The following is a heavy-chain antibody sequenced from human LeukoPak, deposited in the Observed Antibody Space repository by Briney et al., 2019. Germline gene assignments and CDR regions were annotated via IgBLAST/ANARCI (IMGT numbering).Heavy chain of an antibody. CDR2: INHSGST. J-gene: IGHJ4*02. D-gene: IGHD3-3*01. CDR3: ARDTTYYDFWSGYPDY. Sequence: PSETLSLTCAVYGGSFSGYYWSWIRQPPGKGLEWIGEINHSGSTNYNPSLKSRVTISVDTSKNQFSLKLSSVTAADTAVYYCARDTTYYDFWSGYPDYWGQGTLVTVSS. V-gene: IGHV4-34*01. CDR1: GGSFSGYY.